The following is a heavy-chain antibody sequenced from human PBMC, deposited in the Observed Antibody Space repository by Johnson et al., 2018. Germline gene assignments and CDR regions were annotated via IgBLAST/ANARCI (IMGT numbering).Heavy chain of an antibody. CDR3: ARHYMDV. Sequence: EVQLLESGGGLVQPGGSLRLSCVASGFTFSTYWMSWVRQAPGKGLEWVANIKQDGDKKYYVDSVKGRFTISRDNAKNSLYLQMNSLRAEDTAVYYCARHYMDVWGKGTTVTVSS. CDR2: IKQDGDKK. V-gene: IGHV3-7*01. J-gene: IGHJ6*03. CDR1: GFTFSTYW.